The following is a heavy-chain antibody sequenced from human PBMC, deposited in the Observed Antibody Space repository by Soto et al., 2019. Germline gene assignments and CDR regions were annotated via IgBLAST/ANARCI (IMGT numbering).Heavy chain of an antibody. CDR2: ISGSGGST. J-gene: IGHJ4*02. D-gene: IGHD6-19*01. Sequence: GGSLRLSCAASGFTFSSYAMSWVRQAPGKGLEWVSAISGSGGSTYYADSGKGRFTISRDNSKNTLYLQMNSLRAEDTAVYYCAKVGGEAVAGTYYFDYWGQGTLVTVSS. V-gene: IGHV3-23*01. CDR3: AKVGGEAVAGTYYFDY. CDR1: GFTFSSYA.